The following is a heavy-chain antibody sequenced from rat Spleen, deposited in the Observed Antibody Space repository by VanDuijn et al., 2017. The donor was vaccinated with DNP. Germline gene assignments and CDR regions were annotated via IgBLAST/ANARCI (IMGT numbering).Heavy chain of an antibody. CDR3: ARHPQTTGIPDY. Sequence: EEQLVGSGGGLVQPGRSLKLSCVASGFTFSDYNMVWVRQGPKKGLEWVATISYDGSRAYYRDSVKGRFTISRDNARNTLYLQMDSLRSEDTATYYCARHPQTTGIPDYWGQGVMVTVSS. J-gene: IGHJ2*01. D-gene: IGHD1-7*01. CDR1: GFTFSDYN. V-gene: IGHV5-7*01. CDR2: ISYDGSRA.